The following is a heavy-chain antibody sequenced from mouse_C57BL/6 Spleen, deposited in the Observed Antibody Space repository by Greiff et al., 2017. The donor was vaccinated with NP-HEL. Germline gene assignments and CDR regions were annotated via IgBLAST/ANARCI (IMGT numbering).Heavy chain of an antibody. D-gene: IGHD1-1*01. CDR2: IYPGGGGT. CDR1: GYAFSSSW. V-gene: IGHV1-82*01. J-gene: IGHJ2*01. Sequence: VQLQQSGPELVKPGASVKLSCKASGYAFSSSWMNWVKQRPGQGLEWIGRIYPGGGGTNYNGKFKGKATLTADKSSSTAYMQLSSLTSEDSAVYFCARNDYYGSSLFDYWGQGTTLTVSS. CDR3: ARNDYYGSSLFDY.